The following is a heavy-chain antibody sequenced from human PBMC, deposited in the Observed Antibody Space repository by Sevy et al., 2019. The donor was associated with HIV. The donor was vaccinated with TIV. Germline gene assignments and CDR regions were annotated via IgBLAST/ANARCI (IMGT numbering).Heavy chain of an antibody. V-gene: IGHV4-34*01. CDR1: DGSFSGYY. D-gene: IGHD2-2*01. J-gene: IGHJ5*02. Sequence: AENLSLTCAVHDGSFSGYYWNWIRQLPGKGLEWIGEINESGITYYNPSLKSRVTIAVDTSKNQFSLKLNSVTAADTAVYFCARSPAVVVVPGAPSWFDPWGQGTLVSVSS. CDR2: INESGIT. CDR3: ARSPAVVVVPGAPSWFDP.